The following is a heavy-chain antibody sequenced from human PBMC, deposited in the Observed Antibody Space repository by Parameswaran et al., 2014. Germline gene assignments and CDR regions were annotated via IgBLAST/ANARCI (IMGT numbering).Heavy chain of an antibody. Sequence: WVRQAPGQGLEWMGWMNPNSGNTGYAQKFQGRVTMTRNTSISTAYMELSSLRSEDTAVYYCARGPRYDSSGSDYWGQGTLVTVSS. J-gene: IGHJ4*02. CDR3: ARGPRYDSSGSDY. CDR2: MNPNSGNT. V-gene: IGHV1-8*01. D-gene: IGHD3-22*01.